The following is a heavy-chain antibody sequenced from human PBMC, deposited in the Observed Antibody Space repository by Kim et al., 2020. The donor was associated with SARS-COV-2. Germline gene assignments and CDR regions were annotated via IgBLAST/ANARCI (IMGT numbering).Heavy chain of an antibody. CDR1: GFSFIPFW. V-gene: IGHV3-74*01. Sequence: GGSLRLSCAASGFSFIPFWLHWVRQAPGKGLVWVSRLNGDVGSTSYADSVQGRFTISTDNAKSTLYLQMDSLTVEDTAVYFCARGGPNRPPDHWGPGTLV. CDR2: LNGDVGST. J-gene: IGHJ1*01. CDR3: ARGGPNRPPDH. D-gene: IGHD7-27*01.